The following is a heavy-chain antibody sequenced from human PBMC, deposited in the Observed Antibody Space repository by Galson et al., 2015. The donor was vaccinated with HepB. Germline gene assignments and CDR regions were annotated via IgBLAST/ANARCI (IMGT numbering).Heavy chain of an antibody. D-gene: IGHD3-9*01. V-gene: IGHV1-2*04. CDR1: GYTFTGYY. CDR2: INPNSGGT. Sequence: SVKVSCKASGYTFTGYYMHWVRQAPGQGLEWMGWINPNSGGTNYAQKFQGWVTMTRDTSISTAYMELSRLRSDDTAVYYCARGSTPMSYYDILTGYSPYYFDYWGQGTLVTVSS. J-gene: IGHJ4*02. CDR3: ARGSTPMSYYDILTGYSPYYFDY.